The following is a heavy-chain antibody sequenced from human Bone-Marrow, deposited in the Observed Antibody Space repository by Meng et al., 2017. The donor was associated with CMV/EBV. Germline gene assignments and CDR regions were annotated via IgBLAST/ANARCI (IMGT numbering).Heavy chain of an antibody. CDR3: ASTTQRAQLEY. CDR1: GGSISSYY. V-gene: IGHV4-59*01. D-gene: IGHD6-6*01. CDR2: IYYSGST. J-gene: IGHJ4*02. Sequence: SETLSLTCTVSGGSISSYYWSWIRQPPGKGLEWIGYIYYSGSTNYNPSLKSRVTISVDTSKNQFSLKRSSVTAANTAVYYCASTTQRAQLEYWGQGTRVNVSS.